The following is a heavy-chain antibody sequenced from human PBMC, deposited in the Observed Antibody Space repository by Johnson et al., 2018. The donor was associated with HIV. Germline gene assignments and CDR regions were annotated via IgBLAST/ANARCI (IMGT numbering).Heavy chain of an antibody. D-gene: IGHD3-10*01. Sequence: QMQLVESGVGVVQPGRSLRLSCSASGFTFSNYGMQWVRQAPGKGLEWVAVISYDGDNEYYADSVKGRFTISRDNSKNTLYLQVNSLRPEDTAVYYCARDGEDLQIAFDIWGQGTMVTVSS. CDR1: GFTFSNYG. CDR3: ARDGEDLQIAFDI. V-gene: IGHV3-30*03. J-gene: IGHJ3*02. CDR2: ISYDGDNE.